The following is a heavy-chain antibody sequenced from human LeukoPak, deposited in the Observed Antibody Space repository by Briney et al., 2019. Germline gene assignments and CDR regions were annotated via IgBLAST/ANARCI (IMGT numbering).Heavy chain of an antibody. D-gene: IGHD6-6*01. CDR1: GYTFTSYD. Sequence: ASVKVSCEASGYTFTSYDINWVRQATGQGLEWMGWMNPNSGNTGYAQKFQGRVTMTRNTSISTAYMELSSLRSEDTAVYYCASSPYSSSSRHYFDYWGQGTLVTVSS. V-gene: IGHV1-8*01. CDR3: ASSPYSSSSRHYFDY. CDR2: MNPNSGNT. J-gene: IGHJ4*02.